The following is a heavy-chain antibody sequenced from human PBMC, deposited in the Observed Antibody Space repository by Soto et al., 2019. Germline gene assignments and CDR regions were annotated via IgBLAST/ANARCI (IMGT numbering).Heavy chain of an antibody. V-gene: IGHV6-1*01. Sequence: PSQTLSLTCAISGDSVSSNSAAWNWIRQSPSRGLEWLGRTYYRSKWYNDYAVSVKSRITINPDTSKNQFSLQLNSVTPEDTAVYYCARVGYSSGWYDDYFEYFQHWGQGTLVTVSS. CDR1: GDSVSSNSAA. CDR2: TYYRSKWYN. CDR3: ARVGYSSGWYDDYFEYFQH. J-gene: IGHJ1*01. D-gene: IGHD6-19*01.